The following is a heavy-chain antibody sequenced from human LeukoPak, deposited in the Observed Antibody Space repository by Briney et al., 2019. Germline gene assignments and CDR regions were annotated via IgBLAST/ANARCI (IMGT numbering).Heavy chain of an antibody. CDR3: ARDGPMIDYSELDY. Sequence: GGSLRLSCAASGFTFSSYTMNWVRQAPGKGLEWVSSITSSGNYIFYADSLKGRFTISRDNAKNSLYLQMSSLRAEDTAVYYCARDGPMIDYSELDYWGQGTLVTVSS. CDR1: GFTFSSYT. D-gene: IGHD4-11*01. V-gene: IGHV3-21*01. CDR2: ITSSGNYI. J-gene: IGHJ4*02.